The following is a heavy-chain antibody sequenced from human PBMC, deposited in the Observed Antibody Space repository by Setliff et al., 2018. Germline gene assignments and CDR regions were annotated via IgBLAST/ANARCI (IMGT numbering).Heavy chain of an antibody. CDR1: GVSVNSLTW. CDR2: IYHDGNPQFNPSV. V-gene: IGHV4-4*02. Sequence: KSSETLSLTCAVSGVSVNSLTWWSWVRQTPGKGLEWIGFIYHDGNPQFNPSVNHNPSLKSRITMSIDKSKNQFSLNLRSVTAADTAVYYCTRGGERYHTANWGQGALVTVSS. J-gene: IGHJ4*02. CDR3: TRGGERYHTAN. D-gene: IGHD2-2*01.